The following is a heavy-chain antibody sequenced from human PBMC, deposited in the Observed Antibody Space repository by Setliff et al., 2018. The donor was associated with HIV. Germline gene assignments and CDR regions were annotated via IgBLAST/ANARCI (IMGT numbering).Heavy chain of an antibody. CDR3: ARKGSSSRSQEYYYDF. D-gene: IGHD6-13*01. J-gene: IGHJ4*02. CDR2: IYTSGST. CDR1: GGSISSSRYY. V-gene: IGHV4-61*02. Sequence: PSETLSLTCTVSGGSISSSRYYWSWIRQPAGKGLEWIGRIYTSGSTNYNPSLKSRVTMSVDTSKNQFSLKLNSVTALDTAVYYCARKGSSSRSQEYYYDFWGQGTLVTVSS.